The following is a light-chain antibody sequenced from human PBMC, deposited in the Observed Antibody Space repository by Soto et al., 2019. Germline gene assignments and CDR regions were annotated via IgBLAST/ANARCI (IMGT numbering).Light chain of an antibody. CDR1: SSDVGGYNY. V-gene: IGLV2-14*01. Sequence: QSVLTQPASVSGSPGQSITISCTGTSSDVGGYNYVSWYQQHPGKAPKLMIYDVNNRPSGVSNRFSGSKSGNTASLTISGLQAEDEADYYCSSFTIITTYVFGTGTKLTVL. J-gene: IGLJ1*01. CDR3: SSFTIITTYV. CDR2: DVN.